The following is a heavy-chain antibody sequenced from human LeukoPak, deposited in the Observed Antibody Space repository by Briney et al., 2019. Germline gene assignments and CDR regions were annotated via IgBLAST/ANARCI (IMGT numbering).Heavy chain of an antibody. D-gene: IGHD5-18*01. V-gene: IGHV3-43*01. Sequence: GGSLRLSCAASGFTFDDYTMHWVRQAPGKGLEWVSLISWDGGSTYADSVKGRFTFSRDNSKNSLYLQMNSLRTEDTALYYCAKDIGDTAMGSFDYWGQGTLVTVSS. CDR2: ISWDGGST. CDR1: GFTFDDYT. J-gene: IGHJ4*02. CDR3: AKDIGDTAMGSFDY.